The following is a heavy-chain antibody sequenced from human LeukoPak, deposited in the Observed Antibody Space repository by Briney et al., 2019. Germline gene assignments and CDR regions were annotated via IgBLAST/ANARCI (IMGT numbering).Heavy chain of an antibody. CDR3: ARDRIVGATRDAFDI. CDR1: GGTFSSYA. V-gene: IGHV1-69*13. CDR2: IIPIFGTA. Sequence: ASVKVSCKASGGTFSSYAISWVRQAPGQGLEWMGGIIPIFGTANYAQKFQGRVTITADESTSTAYMELSSLRSEDTAVYYCARDRIVGATRDAFDIWGQGTMVTVSS. D-gene: IGHD1-26*01. J-gene: IGHJ3*02.